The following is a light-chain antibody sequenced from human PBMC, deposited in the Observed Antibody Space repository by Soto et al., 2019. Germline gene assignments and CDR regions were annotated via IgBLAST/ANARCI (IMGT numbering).Light chain of an antibody. CDR1: QSVSNSY. CDR2: SIS. V-gene: IGKV3-20*01. J-gene: IGKJ2*01. CDR3: QQYSSLPHT. Sequence: ESVLTQSPGTLSLSPGERATLSCRASQSVSNSYFAWYQQKPGQAPRLLIYSISSRATGIPDRFSGSGSGTDFTLTSSRLEPEDFVVYYCQQYSSLPHTFGQGTKLEVK.